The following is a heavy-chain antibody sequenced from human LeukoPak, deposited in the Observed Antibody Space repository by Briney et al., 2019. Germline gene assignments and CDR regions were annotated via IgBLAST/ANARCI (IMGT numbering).Heavy chain of an antibody. CDR3: AKTQGYYDT. D-gene: IGHD2-15*01. V-gene: IGHV3-23*01. CDR1: EFTFSNYA. Sequence: PGGSLRFSCVSTEFTFSNYAMTWVRQAPGKGLELVSGIWGADETVYGDAVKGRFTISRDNSKNTWYLQMNSLRADDTAVYYCAKTQGYYDTWGQGALVTVSS. CDR2: IWGADET. J-gene: IGHJ5*02.